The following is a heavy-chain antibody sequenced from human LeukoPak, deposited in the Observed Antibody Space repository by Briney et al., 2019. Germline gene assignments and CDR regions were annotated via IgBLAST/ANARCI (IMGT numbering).Heavy chain of an antibody. CDR1: GGSIGSGDYY. CDR3: ARAVVVAATNWFDP. J-gene: IGHJ5*02. D-gene: IGHD2-15*01. Sequence: SQTLSLTCTVSGGSIGSGDYYWSWIRQPPGKGLEWIGYIYYSGSTYYNPSLKSRVTISVDTSKNQFSLKLSSVTAADTAVYYCARAVVVAATNWFDPWGQGTLVTVSS. V-gene: IGHV4-30-4*08. CDR2: IYYSGST.